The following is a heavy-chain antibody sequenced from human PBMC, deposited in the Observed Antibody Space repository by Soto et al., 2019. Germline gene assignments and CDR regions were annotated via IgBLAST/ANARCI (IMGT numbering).Heavy chain of an antibody. Sequence: KTSETLSLTCAVSDDSVVGSTWWTWLRQSPGKGLEWIGEIHHSGSTNYNSDSSLRGRVTMSIDKSKNQFSLNLSPVTAADTAVYFCARAPFDYDVLTGYPTWGQGILVTVSS. J-gene: IGHJ4*02. CDR1: DDSVVGSTW. D-gene: IGHD3-9*01. CDR3: ARAPFDYDVLTGYPT. V-gene: IGHV4-4*02. CDR2: IHHSGST.